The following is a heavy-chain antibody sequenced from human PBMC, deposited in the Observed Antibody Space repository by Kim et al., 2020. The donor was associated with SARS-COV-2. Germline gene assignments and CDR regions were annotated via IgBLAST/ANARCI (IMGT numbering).Heavy chain of an antibody. CDR2: INAGNGDT. J-gene: IGHJ4*02. CDR3: ARGSMGRTYGWGGC. D-gene: IGHD3-10*01. CDR1: GCTFTSYA. Sequence: ASVKVSCKASGCTFTSYAIHWVRQAPGQRLEWMGWINAGNGDTKYSQKFQGRVTITRDTSASTAYMELSSLRPEDTAVYYCARGSMGRTYGWGGCWGQGTLVTVSS. V-gene: IGHV1-3*01.